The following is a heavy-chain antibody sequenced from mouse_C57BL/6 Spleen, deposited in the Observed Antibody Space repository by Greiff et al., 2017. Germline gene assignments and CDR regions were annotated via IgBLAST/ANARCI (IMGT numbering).Heavy chain of an antibody. CDR3: ARSRDSSGPFDY. V-gene: IGHV1-81*01. J-gene: IGHJ2*01. CDR1: GYTFTSYG. CDR2: IYPRSGNT. Sequence: QVQLKQSGAELARPGASVKLSCKASGYTFTSYGISWVKQRTGQGLEWIGEIYPRSGNTYYNEKFKGKATLTADKSSSTAYMELRSLTSEDSAVYFCARSRDSSGPFDYWGQGTTLTVSS. D-gene: IGHD3-2*02.